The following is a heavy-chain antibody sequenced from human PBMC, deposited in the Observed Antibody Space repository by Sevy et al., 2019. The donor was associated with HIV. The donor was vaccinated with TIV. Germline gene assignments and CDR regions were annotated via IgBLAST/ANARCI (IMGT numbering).Heavy chain of an antibody. CDR2: IYHSGST. Sequence: SETLSLTCTVSGYSISSGYYWGWIRQPPGKGLEWIGSIYHSGSTYYNPSPQSRVTISADTSKNQFSLRLSSVTTADTAVYYCARGELYSGGGGYCSGCSCYSGLWFDPWGQGTLVTVSS. CDR3: ARGELYSGGGGYCSGCSCYSGLWFDP. V-gene: IGHV4-38-2*02. CDR1: GYSISSGYY. D-gene: IGHD2-15*01. J-gene: IGHJ5*02.